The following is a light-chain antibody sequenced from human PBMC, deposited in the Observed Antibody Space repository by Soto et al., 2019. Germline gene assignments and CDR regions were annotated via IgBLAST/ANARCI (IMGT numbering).Light chain of an antibody. CDR3: QQSNKYPGT. Sequence: DIQMTQSPSTLSASVGDRVTITCRASQYIHNYLAWYQQKPGEAPKLLIYEAANLESGVPSRFSGSGTGTEFTLTISSLQSDDCAAYYCQQSNKYPGTFGQGTRVEI. J-gene: IGKJ1*01. CDR1: QYIHNY. V-gene: IGKV1-5*03. CDR2: EAA.